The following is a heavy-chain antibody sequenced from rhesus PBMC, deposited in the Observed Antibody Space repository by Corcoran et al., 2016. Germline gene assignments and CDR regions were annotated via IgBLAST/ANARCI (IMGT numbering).Heavy chain of an antibody. J-gene: IGHJ4*01. D-gene: IGHD6-43*01. V-gene: IGHV4-122*02. CDR3: ARRAAAFDY. Sequence: QLQLQESGPGLVKPSETLSLTCAVSGYSISSGYGWCWIRQPPGKGLEWLEYIFYSGSTSYNPSLKSRVTISRDTSKNQCSLKLSSVTAADTAVYYCARRAAAFDYWGQGVLVTVSS. CDR1: GYSISSGYG. CDR2: IFYSGST.